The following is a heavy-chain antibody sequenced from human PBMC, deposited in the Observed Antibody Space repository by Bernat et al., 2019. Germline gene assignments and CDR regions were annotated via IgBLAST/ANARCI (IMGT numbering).Heavy chain of an antibody. V-gene: IGHV3-11*03. Sequence: QVQLLESGGGLVKPGGSLRLSCAASGFTFSDYYMSWIRQAPGKGLDWVSYISSSSSYTNYADSVKGRFTISRDNAKNSLYLQMNSLRAEDTAVYYCARARGYCSGGSCYYDFDHWGQGTLVTVSS. CDR2: ISSSSSYT. J-gene: IGHJ4*02. CDR3: ARARGYCSGGSCYYDFDH. CDR1: GFTFSDYY. D-gene: IGHD2-15*01.